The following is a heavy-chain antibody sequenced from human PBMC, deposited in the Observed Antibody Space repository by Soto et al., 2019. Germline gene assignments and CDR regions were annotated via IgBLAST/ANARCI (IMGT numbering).Heavy chain of an antibody. Sequence: SETIRLPCTVSGGHISSSSYYWGWILQPPGKGLEWIGSIYYSGSTYYNPSLKSRVTISVDTSKNQFSLKLSSVTAADTAVYYCARRPSFCRGYRYWGQGTLVTVSS. CDR2: IYYSGST. CDR1: GGHISSSSYY. CDR3: ARRPSFCRGYRY. D-gene: IGHD3-3*01. J-gene: IGHJ4*02. V-gene: IGHV4-39*01.